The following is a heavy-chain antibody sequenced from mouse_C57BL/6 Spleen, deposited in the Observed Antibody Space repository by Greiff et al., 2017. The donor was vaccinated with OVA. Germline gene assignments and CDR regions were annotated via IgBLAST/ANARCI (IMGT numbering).Heavy chain of an antibody. V-gene: IGHV5-16*01. Sequence: EVLLVESEGGLVQPGSSMKLSCTASGFTFSDYYMPWVRQVPEKGLEWVANINYDGSSTYYLDSLKSRFIISRDNAKNILYLQMSSLKSEDTATYYCARVGGLLREYFDVWGTGTTVTVSS. D-gene: IGHD2-3*01. J-gene: IGHJ1*03. CDR3: ARVGGLLREYFDV. CDR2: INYDGSST. CDR1: GFTFSDYY.